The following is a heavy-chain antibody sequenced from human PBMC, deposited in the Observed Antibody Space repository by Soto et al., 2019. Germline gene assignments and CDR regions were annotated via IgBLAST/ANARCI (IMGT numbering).Heavy chain of an antibody. CDR1: GGTFSSYA. Sequence: XVKVCCKASGGTFSSYAISWVRQAPGQGLEWMGGIIPIFGTANYAQKFQGRVTITADKSTSTAYMELSSLRSEDTAVYHCARVIPTVTRRRVDYGMDVWGQGTTVTVSS. J-gene: IGHJ6*02. D-gene: IGHD4-4*01. V-gene: IGHV1-69*06. CDR2: IIPIFGTA. CDR3: ARVIPTVTRRRVDYGMDV.